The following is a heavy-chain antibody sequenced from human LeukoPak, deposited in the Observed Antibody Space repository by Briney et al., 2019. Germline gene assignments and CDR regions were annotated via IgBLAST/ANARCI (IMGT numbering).Heavy chain of an antibody. CDR2: INPSGGST. CDR3: ARDLRRDYYYDSSGDFDY. Sequence: ASVKVSCKASGYTFTSYYMHWVRQAPGQGLEWMGIINPSGGSTSYAQKFQGRVTMTRDMSTSTVYMELSSLRSEDTAVYYCARDLRRDYYYDSSGDFDYRGQGTLVTVSS. J-gene: IGHJ4*02. V-gene: IGHV1-46*01. CDR1: GYTFTSYY. D-gene: IGHD3-22*01.